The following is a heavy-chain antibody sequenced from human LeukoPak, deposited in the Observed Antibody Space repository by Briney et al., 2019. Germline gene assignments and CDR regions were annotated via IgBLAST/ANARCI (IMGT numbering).Heavy chain of an antibody. Sequence: SETLSLTCTGSIGSSSFYWAWIRQSPGKGLEWIGNIYYSGSTYYNPSLKSRVTIFADTSKNRFSLRLSSVTAADTAVYYCAGEIKAGSWLYYFDYWGQGTLVTVSS. J-gene: IGHJ4*02. D-gene: IGHD6-19*01. CDR3: AGEIKAGSWLYYFDY. V-gene: IGHV4-39*02. CDR2: IYYSGST. CDR1: SIGSSSFY.